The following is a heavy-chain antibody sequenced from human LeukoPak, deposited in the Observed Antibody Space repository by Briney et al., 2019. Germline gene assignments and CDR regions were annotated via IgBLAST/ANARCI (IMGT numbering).Heavy chain of an antibody. Sequence: GASVKVSCKASGYTFTGYYMHWVRQAPGQGLEWMGWINPNSGGTNYAQKFQGWVTMTRDTSISTAYMELSRLRSDDTAVYYCARETDDSSGYAYAFDTWGQGTMVTVSS. J-gene: IGHJ3*02. CDR2: INPNSGGT. CDR3: ARETDDSSGYAYAFDT. V-gene: IGHV1-2*04. CDR1: GYTFTGYY. D-gene: IGHD3-22*01.